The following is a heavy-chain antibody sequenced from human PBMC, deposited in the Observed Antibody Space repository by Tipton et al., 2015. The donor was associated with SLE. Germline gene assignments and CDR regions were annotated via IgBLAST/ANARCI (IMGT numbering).Heavy chain of an antibody. D-gene: IGHD6-13*01. CDR1: GGSFSGYY. Sequence: LRLSCAVYGGSFSGYYWSWIRQPPGKGLEWIGEINHSGSTNYNPSLKSRVTISVGTSKNQFSLKLSSVTAADTAVYYCARGEAPLGSSYLFDYWGQGTLVTVSS. CDR3: ARGEAPLGSSYLFDY. CDR2: INHSGST. V-gene: IGHV4-34*01. J-gene: IGHJ4*02.